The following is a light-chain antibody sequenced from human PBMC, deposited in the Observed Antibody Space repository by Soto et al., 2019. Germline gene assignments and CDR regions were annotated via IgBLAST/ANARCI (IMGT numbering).Light chain of an antibody. CDR1: QTISSW. J-gene: IGKJ1*01. V-gene: IGKV1-5*03. CDR3: QHYNSYSEA. CDR2: KAS. Sequence: DIQMTQSTSTLSGSVGDRGTITCRASQTISSWLAGYQQKPGKAPKLLIYKASTLKSGVPSRFSGSGSGTEFTLTISSLQPDDFATYYCQHYNSYSEAFGQGTKVELK.